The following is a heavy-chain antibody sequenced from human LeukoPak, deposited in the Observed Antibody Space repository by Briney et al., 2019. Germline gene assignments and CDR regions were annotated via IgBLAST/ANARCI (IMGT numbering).Heavy chain of an antibody. CDR3: ARDFRFLEDY. Sequence: PGGSLRLSCAASGFTFSNYAMNWVRQAPGKGLEWVSINRTYYTDSVKGRFTISRDNSKYTLYLQMNSLRAEDTAVYYCARDFRFLEDYWGQGTLVTVSS. CDR2: NRT. CDR1: GFTFSNYA. J-gene: IGHJ4*02. D-gene: IGHD3-3*01. V-gene: IGHV3-23*03.